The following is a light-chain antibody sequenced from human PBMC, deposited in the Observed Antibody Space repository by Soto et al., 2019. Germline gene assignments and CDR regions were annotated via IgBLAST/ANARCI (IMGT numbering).Light chain of an antibody. V-gene: IGKV1-6*01. CDR3: LQDHSSHT. CDR2: GVS. J-gene: IGKJ4*01. CDR1: QGIGSD. Sequence: AIEMTQSPSSLSASVGDRVTITCRASQGIGSDLAWYQQRPGRAPKLLIYGVSSLQDGVPSRFSGSGSGTDFTRTISSLQPEDLATYYCLQDHSSHTFGGGTKVEIK.